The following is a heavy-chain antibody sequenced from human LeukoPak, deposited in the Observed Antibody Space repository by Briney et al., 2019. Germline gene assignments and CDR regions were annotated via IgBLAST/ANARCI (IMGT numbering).Heavy chain of an antibody. CDR3: ARGAPYYYDSSGYYGMDV. CDR2: ISSSSSYI. J-gene: IGHJ6*02. Sequence: GGSLRLSCAASGFTFSSYSMNWVRQAPGKGLEWVSSISSSSSYIYYADSAKGRFTISRDNAKNSLYLQMNSLRAEDTAVYYCARGAPYYYDSSGYYGMDVWGQGTTVAVSS. V-gene: IGHV3-21*01. D-gene: IGHD3-22*01. CDR1: GFTFSSYS.